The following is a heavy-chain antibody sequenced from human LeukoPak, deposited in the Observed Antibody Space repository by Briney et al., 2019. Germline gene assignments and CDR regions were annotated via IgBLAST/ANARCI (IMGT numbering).Heavy chain of an antibody. CDR2: NYYSGST. J-gene: IGHJ4*02. Sequence: SETLSLTCTVSGGSISGYYWSWIRQPPGRGLEWIGYNYYSGSTNYTPSLKSRVTISVDTSKNQFSLKLSSVTAADTAVYYCARDFSGFDYWGQGTLVTVSS. CDR1: GGSISGYY. V-gene: IGHV4-59*01. CDR3: ARDFSGFDY. D-gene: IGHD1-14*01.